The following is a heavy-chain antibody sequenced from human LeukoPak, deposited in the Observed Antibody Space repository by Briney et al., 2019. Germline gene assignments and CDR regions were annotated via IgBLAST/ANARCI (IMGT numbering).Heavy chain of an antibody. V-gene: IGHV1-18*04. Sequence: ASVKVSCKASGYTFTSYYMRWVRQAPGQGLEWMGWISAYNGNTNYAQKLQGRVTMTTDTSTSTAYMELRSLRSDDTAVYYCARDRTPLSSSWFIPFAYFDYWGQGTLVTVSS. CDR2: ISAYNGNT. J-gene: IGHJ4*02. CDR1: GYTFTSYY. D-gene: IGHD6-13*01. CDR3: ARDRTPLSSSWFIPFAYFDY.